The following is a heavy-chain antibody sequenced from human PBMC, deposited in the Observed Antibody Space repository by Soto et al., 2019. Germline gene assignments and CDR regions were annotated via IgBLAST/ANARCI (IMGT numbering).Heavy chain of an antibody. CDR1: GGSFSGYY. D-gene: IGHD6-19*01. CDR2: INHSGST. J-gene: IGHJ4*02. CDR3: ARKYSSGWYHFDY. Sequence: ETLSLTCAVYGGSFSGYYGSWIRQPPGKVLEWIGEINHSGSTNYSPSLKSRVTISVDTSKNQFSLKLSSVTAADTAVYYCARKYSSGWYHFDYWGPGTLVTVS. V-gene: IGHV4-34*01.